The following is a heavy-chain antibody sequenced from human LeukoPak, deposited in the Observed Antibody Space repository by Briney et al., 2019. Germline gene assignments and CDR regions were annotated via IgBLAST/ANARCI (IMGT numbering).Heavy chain of an antibody. CDR1: GYTFTGYY. V-gene: IGHV1-2*02. J-gene: IGHJ4*02. Sequence: ASVKVSCKASGYTFTGYYMHWVRQAPGQGLEWIGWINPNSGGTNYAQKFQGRVTMTRDASISTAYMELSRLRSDDTAVYYCAHLWFGELLHDYWGQGTLVTVSS. CDR2: INPNSGGT. D-gene: IGHD3-10*01. CDR3: AHLWFGELLHDY.